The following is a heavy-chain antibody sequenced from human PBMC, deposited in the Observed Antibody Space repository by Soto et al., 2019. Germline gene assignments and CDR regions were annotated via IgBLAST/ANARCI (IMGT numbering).Heavy chain of an antibody. CDR3: ATDAYYDTSGYWF. CDR1: GFTFTNAW. V-gene: IGHV3-15*01. D-gene: IGHD3-22*01. Sequence: PGGSLRLSXAASGFTFTNAWMTWVRQAPGKGLEWVGRVKSKTDGGTTDYAAPVKGRFSISRDDSKNTLYLQMNSLESEDTAVYYCATDAYYDTSGYWFWGQGTLVTVSS. J-gene: IGHJ4*02. CDR2: VKSKTDGGTT.